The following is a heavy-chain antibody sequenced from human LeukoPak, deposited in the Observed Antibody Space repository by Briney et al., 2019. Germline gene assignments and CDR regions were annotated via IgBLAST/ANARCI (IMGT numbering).Heavy chain of an antibody. Sequence: GSVKVSCKASGYTFTGFYVHWVRPAPGQGLAWMGWTNPGSGGTHDAQKFQGRVNMTRDTSITTAYMELSRLRSDDTAVYYGARGRRYCSSTSCYANFDYWGQGTLVTVSS. D-gene: IGHD2-2*01. V-gene: IGHV1-2*02. CDR2: TNPGSGGT. CDR1: GYTFTGFY. J-gene: IGHJ4*02. CDR3: ARGRRYCSSTSCYANFDY.